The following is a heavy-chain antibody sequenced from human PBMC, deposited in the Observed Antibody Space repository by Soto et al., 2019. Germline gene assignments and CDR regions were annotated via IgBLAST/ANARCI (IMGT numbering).Heavy chain of an antibody. Sequence: GGSLRPSCAASGFTFSSYAMSWVRQAPGKGLEWVSAISGSGGSTYCADSVKGRFTISRDNSKNTLYLQMNSLRAEDTAVYYCADEGPFWSGYYSCWGQGTLVTVSS. D-gene: IGHD3-3*01. CDR2: ISGSGGST. CDR3: ADEGPFWSGYYSC. CDR1: GFTFSSYA. J-gene: IGHJ4*02. V-gene: IGHV3-23*01.